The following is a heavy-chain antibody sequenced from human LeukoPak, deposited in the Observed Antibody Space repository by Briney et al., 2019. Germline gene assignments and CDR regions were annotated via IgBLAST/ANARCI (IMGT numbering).Heavy chain of an antibody. Sequence: GGSLRLSCAASGFTFSNAWMSWVRQAPGKGLEWVGRIKSKTDGGTTDYAAPVKGRFTISRDNSKNTLYLQMNSLRAEDTAVYYCARDTYSSSWYYYYYYMDVWGKGTTVTVSS. CDR2: IKSKTDGGTT. CDR3: ARDTYSSSWYYYYYYMDV. CDR1: GFTFSNAW. D-gene: IGHD6-13*01. V-gene: IGHV3-15*01. J-gene: IGHJ6*03.